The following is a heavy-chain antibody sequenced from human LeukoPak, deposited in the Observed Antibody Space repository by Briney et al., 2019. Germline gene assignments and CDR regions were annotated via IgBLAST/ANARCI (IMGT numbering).Heavy chain of an antibody. J-gene: IGHJ6*02. CDR1: GFTLSSYA. V-gene: IGHV3-23*01. CDR3: AKSAIVVVPAATYYYYYGMDV. CDR2: ISGSGGST. D-gene: IGHD2-2*01. Sequence: TGGSLRLSCAAPGFTLSSYAMSWVRQAPGKGLEWVSAISGSGGSTYYADSVKGRFTISRDNSKNTLYLQMNSLRAEDTAVYYCAKSAIVVVPAATYYYYYGMDVWGQGTTVTVSS.